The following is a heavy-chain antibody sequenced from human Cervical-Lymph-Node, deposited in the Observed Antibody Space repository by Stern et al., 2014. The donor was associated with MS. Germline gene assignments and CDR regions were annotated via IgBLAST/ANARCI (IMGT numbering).Heavy chain of an antibody. J-gene: IGHJ4*02. Sequence: VQLVESGPGLVKPSQTLSLTCTVSGGSISSGSYYWSWIRQPAGKGLEWIGRIYTSGRTNYNPSLKSRVTISVDTSKNQLSLKLTSVTAADTAVYYCARVIAAAAFDYWGQGTLVTVSS. CDR1: GGSISSGSYY. CDR2: IYTSGRT. V-gene: IGHV4-61*02. CDR3: ARVIAAAAFDY. D-gene: IGHD6-13*01.